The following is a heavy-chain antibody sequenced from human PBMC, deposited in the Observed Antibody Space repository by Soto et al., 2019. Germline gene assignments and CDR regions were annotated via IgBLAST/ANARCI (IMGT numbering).Heavy chain of an antibody. CDR1: GFTFSSYA. Sequence: GGSLRLSSAASGFTFSSYAMSWVRQAPGKGLEWVSSISASGGTANLADSVEGRCTISRDNSKSTLYLQMNSLRAEDTAVYYCAKLIYPSYSTGYYYESVSGWIDSCVQGT. CDR3: AKLIYPSYSTGYYYESVSGWIDS. D-gene: IGHD3-22*01. J-gene: IGHJ5*01. CDR2: ISASGGTA. V-gene: IGHV3-23*01.